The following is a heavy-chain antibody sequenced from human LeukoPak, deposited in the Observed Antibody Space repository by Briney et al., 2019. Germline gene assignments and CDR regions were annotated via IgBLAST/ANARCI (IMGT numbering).Heavy chain of an antibody. Sequence: GRSLRLSCAASGFTFSSYGMHWVRQAPGKGLEWVAVISYDGSNKYYADSVKGRFTISRDNSKNTLYLQMNSLRAEDTAVYYCANEPSPYAYYFDYWGQGTLVTVSS. CDR2: ISYDGSNK. CDR3: ANEPSPYAYYFDY. J-gene: IGHJ4*02. CDR1: GFTFSSYG. D-gene: IGHD2-8*01. V-gene: IGHV3-30*18.